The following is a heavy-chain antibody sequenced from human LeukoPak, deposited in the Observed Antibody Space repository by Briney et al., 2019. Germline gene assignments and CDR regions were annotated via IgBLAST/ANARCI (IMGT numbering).Heavy chain of an antibody. D-gene: IGHD4-17*01. CDR1: GFTFSSYG. V-gene: IGHV3-33*01. Sequence: PGGSLRLSCAASGFTFSSYGMHWVRQAPGKGLEWVAVIWYYGSNKYYADSVKGRFTISRDNSKNTLYLQMNSLRAEDTAVYYCARNPTATYYFDYWGQGTLVTVSS. J-gene: IGHJ4*02. CDR2: IWYYGSNK. CDR3: ARNPTATYYFDY.